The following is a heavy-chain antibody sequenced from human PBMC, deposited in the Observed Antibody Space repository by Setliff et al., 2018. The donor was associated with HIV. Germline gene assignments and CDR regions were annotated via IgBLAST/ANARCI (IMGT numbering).Heavy chain of an antibody. V-gene: IGHV1-3*01. D-gene: IGHD1-1*01. J-gene: IGHJ4*02. CDR1: GYTFTGYA. CDR2: INAGNGNT. CDR3: ARAIRQTGTGDYFDY. Sequence: ASVKVSCKAPGYTFTGYAMHWVRQAPGQRLEWMGWINAGNGNTKYSQKFQGRVTITRDTSASTAYMELSSLRSEDTAVYYCARAIRQTGTGDYFDYWGQGTLVTVSS.